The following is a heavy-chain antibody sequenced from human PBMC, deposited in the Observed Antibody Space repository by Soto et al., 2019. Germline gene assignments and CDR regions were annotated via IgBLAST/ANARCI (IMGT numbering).Heavy chain of an antibody. CDR2: INPKFGDT. D-gene: IGHD3-10*02. J-gene: IGHJ6*02. CDR3: ARNMDYYYGRGSGNGHGV. CDR1: GYTFTAYH. Sequence: QVRLVQSGAEVKEPGDSVRVSCEASGYTFTAYHIHWVRQAPGQGLEWMGWINPKFGDTGYAQDFQGRVSMTSDMSISTVYMESGRLTSDDTAIYYCARNMDYYYGRGSGNGHGVWGQGTTVTVFS. V-gene: IGHV1-2*02.